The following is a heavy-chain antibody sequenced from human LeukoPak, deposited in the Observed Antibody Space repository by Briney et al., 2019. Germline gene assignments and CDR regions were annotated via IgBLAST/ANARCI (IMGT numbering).Heavy chain of an antibody. J-gene: IGHJ5*02. CDR2: INHSGST. CDR1: GGSISSYY. CDR3: ASRLGLPGGWFDP. V-gene: IGHV4-34*01. D-gene: IGHD6-19*01. Sequence: SETLSLTCTVSGGSISSYYWSWIRQPPGKGLEWIGEINHSGSTNYNPSLKSRVTISVDTSKNQFSLKLSSVTAADTAVYYCASRLGLPGGWFDPWGQGTLVTVSS.